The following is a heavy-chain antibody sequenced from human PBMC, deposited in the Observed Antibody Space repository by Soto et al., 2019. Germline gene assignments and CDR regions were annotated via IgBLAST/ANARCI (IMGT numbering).Heavy chain of an antibody. CDR1: GGSFSGYY. CDR2: INHSGST. V-gene: IGHV4-34*01. CDR3: ARALERVDYGDYAGSGDV. Sequence: QVQLQQWGAGLLKPSETLSLTCAVYGGSFSGYYWSWIRQPPGKGLEWIGEINHSGSTNYNPSLKSRVTISVDTSKNQFSLKLSSVTAADTAVYYCARALERVDYGDYAGSGDVWGQGTTVTVSS. D-gene: IGHD4-17*01. J-gene: IGHJ6*02.